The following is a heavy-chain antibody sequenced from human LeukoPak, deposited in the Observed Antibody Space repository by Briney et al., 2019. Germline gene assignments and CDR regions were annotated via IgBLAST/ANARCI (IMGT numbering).Heavy chain of an antibody. J-gene: IGHJ6*02. V-gene: IGHV4-34*01. Sequence: SETLSLTCAVYGGSFSGYYWIWIRQPPGKGLEWIGEINHSGSTNYNPSLKSRVTISVDTSKNQFSLKLSSVTAADTAVYYCAESYYYYGMDVWGQGTTVTVSS. CDR1: GGSFSGYY. CDR3: AESYYYYGMDV. CDR2: INHSGST.